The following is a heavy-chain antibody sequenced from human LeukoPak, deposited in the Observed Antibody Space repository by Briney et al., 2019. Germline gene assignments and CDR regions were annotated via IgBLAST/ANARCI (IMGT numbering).Heavy chain of an antibody. CDR2: ISAYNGNT. CDR1: GYTFTSYG. V-gene: IGHV1-18*01. D-gene: IGHD1-26*01. J-gene: IGHJ3*02. Sequence: ASVKVSCKASGYTFTSYGISWVRQAPGQGLEWMGWISAYNGNTNYAQKLQGRVTMTTDTSTSTAYMELRSLRSDDTAVYYCARGRTGTWYSGSPGAFDIWGQGTMVTVSS. CDR3: ARGRTGTWYSGSPGAFDI.